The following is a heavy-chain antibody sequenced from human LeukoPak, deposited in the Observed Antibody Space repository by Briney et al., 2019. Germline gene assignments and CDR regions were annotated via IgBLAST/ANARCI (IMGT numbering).Heavy chain of an antibody. CDR1: GGSITNYY. J-gene: IGHJ5*02. D-gene: IGHD2-15*01. V-gene: IGHV4-59*08. CDR3: ARRVGYCGGGNCYESDP. CDR2: ISYTGST. Sequence: SETLSLTCTVSGGSITNYYWSWIRQPPGKGLEWIGHISYTGSTNYSPPLRSRVTISVDKPKSQFPLELRSVTAADTAVYYCARRVGYCGGGNCYESDPWGQGTLVTVSS.